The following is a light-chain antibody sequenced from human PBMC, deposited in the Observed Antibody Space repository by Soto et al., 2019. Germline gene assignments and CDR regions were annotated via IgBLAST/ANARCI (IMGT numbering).Light chain of an antibody. V-gene: IGLV2-23*01. CDR3: CSYAGSSTSWV. Sequence: QSVLTQPASVSGSPGQSITISCTGTSSDAGNYNFVSWYQQHPGKAPKVIIYEDSTRPSGVSNRISGSKSGNTASLTISGLQFEDEADYYCCSYAGSSTSWVFGGGTKLTVL. J-gene: IGLJ3*02. CDR2: EDS. CDR1: SSDAGNYNF.